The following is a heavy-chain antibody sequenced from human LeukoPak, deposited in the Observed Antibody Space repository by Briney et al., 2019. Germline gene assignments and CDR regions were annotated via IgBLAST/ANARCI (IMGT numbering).Heavy chain of an antibody. V-gene: IGHV4-31*03. Sequence: PSETLSPTCTVSGGSISSGGYYWSWIRQHPGKGLEWIGYIYYSGSTYYNPSLKSRVTISVDTSKNQFSLKLSSVTAADTAVYYCARARRIRPFDYWGQGTLVTVSS. CDR2: IYYSGST. CDR1: GGSISSGGYY. CDR3: ARARRIRPFDY. J-gene: IGHJ4*02.